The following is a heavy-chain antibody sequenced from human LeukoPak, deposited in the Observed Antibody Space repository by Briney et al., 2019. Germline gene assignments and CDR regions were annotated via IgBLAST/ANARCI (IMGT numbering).Heavy chain of an antibody. CDR1: GFTFSNYYW. D-gene: IGHD2-21*02. CDR2: INRDGSST. CDR3: ARHRRVTYCSGDCYSGTIEY. J-gene: IGHJ4*02. Sequence: GGSLRLSCAVSGFTFSNYYWRHWGRQAPGKGVVWVSRINRDGSSTSYADSVEGRFTVSRDNARNTRYLPVDSLSAEAWAVSHWARHRRVTYCSGDCYSGTIEYSGQGTLVTVSS. V-gene: IGHV3-74*01.